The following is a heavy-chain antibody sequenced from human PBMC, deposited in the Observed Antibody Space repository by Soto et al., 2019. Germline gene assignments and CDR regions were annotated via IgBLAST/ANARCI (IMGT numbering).Heavy chain of an antibody. V-gene: IGHV4-59*11. D-gene: IGHD3-22*01. CDR3: ARCNYDSSDYPQAFDF. CDR2: IYYTGST. J-gene: IGHJ4*02. Sequence: SETLSLTCTVSGASISSHYWSWIRQPPGKGLEWIGYIYYTGSTNFNPSLKSRVTISLDTSKNRFSLKLSSVTAADTAMYYCARCNYDSSDYPQAFDFWGQGTLVTVSS. CDR1: GASISSHY.